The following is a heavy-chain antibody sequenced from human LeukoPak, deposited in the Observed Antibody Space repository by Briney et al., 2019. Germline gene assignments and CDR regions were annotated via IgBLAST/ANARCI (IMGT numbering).Heavy chain of an antibody. D-gene: IGHD1-26*01. CDR2: IRYDGSNK. J-gene: IGHJ4*02. CDR1: GFAFTNYW. CDR3: AKEISGGIDY. Sequence: GGSLRLSCAASGFAFTNYWMSWVRQAPGKGLEWVAFIRYDGSNKYYADSVKGRFTISRDNSKNTLYLQMNSLRAEDTAVYYCAKEISGGIDYWGQGTLVTVSS. V-gene: IGHV3-30*02.